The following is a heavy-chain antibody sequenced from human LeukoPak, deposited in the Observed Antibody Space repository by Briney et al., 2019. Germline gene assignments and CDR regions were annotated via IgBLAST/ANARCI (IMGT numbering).Heavy chain of an antibody. D-gene: IGHD2-21*01. CDR3: ARDGDGSRRPGDFDY. V-gene: IGHV1-69*04. CDR1: GGTFISYA. Sequence: SVKVSCKASGGTFISYAISWVRQAPGQGLEWMGRIIPILGIANYAQKFQGRVTITADKSTSTAYMELSSLRSEDTAVYYCARDGDGSRRPGDFDYWGQGTLVTVSS. J-gene: IGHJ4*02. CDR2: IIPILGIA.